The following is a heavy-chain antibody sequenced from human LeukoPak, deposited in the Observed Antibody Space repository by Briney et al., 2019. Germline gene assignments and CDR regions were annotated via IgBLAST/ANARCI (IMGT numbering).Heavy chain of an antibody. CDR3: ARGEWVAARPGAFDI. J-gene: IGHJ3*02. V-gene: IGHV1-2*02. Sequence: ASVKVSCKASGYTFTSYDINWVRQATGQGLEWMGWMNPNSGGTNYAQKFQGRVTMTRDTSISTAYMELSRLRSDDTAVYYCARGEWVAARPGAFDIWGQGTMVTVSS. D-gene: IGHD6-6*01. CDR2: MNPNSGGT. CDR1: GYTFTSYD.